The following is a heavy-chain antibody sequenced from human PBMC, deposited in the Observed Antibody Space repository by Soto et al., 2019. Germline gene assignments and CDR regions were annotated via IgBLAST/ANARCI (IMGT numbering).Heavy chain of an antibody. J-gene: IGHJ5*02. D-gene: IGHD6-6*01. CDR1: GFTFSRFT. V-gene: IGHV3-21*06. Sequence: EVQLVESGGGLVKPGGSLSLSCAASGFTFSRFTMNWVRPPPGKGLEWVSAIGGNSAYIYYANSVRGRFTISRDNAKISVYLQMNSLRAEDTAVYYCARDAGGVSSSEGWFDPWGQGTLVTVSS. CDR2: IGGNSAYI. CDR3: ARDAGGVSSSEGWFDP.